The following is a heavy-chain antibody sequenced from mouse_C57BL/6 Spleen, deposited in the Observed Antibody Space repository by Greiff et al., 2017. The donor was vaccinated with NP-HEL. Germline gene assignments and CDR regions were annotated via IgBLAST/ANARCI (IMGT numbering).Heavy chain of an antibody. D-gene: IGHD5-1-1*01. V-gene: IGHV1-69*01. CDR3: ARRHTPYYYAMDY. CDR2: IDPSDSYT. J-gene: IGHJ4*01. CDR1: GYTFTSYW. Sequence: VQLQQPGAELVMPGASVKLSCKASGYTFTSYWMHWVKQRPGQGLEWIGEIDPSDSYTNYNQKFKGKSTLTVDKSSSTAYMQLSSLTSEDSAVYYCARRHTPYYYAMDYWGQGTSVTVSS.